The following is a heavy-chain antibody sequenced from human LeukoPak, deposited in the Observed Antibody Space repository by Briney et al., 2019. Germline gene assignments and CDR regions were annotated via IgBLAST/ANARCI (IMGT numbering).Heavy chain of an antibody. Sequence: GGPLRLSCAASGFTLSSYWMNCVRQAPGKGLEWVANIKQDGSEKYYVDSVKGRFTISRDNAKNSLYLQMNSLRAEDTAVYYCATSDCSGDSCYSVGGYWGQGTPVTVSS. J-gene: IGHJ4*02. V-gene: IGHV3-7*01. CDR2: IKQDGSEK. D-gene: IGHD2-15*01. CDR1: GFTLSSYW. CDR3: ATSDCSGDSCYSVGGY.